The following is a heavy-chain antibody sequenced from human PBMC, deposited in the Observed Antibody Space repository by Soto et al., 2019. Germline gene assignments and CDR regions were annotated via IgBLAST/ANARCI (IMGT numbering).Heavy chain of an antibody. CDR3: ESFYDSSGPIGLGDYYGMDV. J-gene: IGHJ6*02. D-gene: IGHD3-22*01. Sequence: SETLSLTCTVSGGSISSSSYYWGWIRQPPGKGLEWIGNIYYSGSTYYNPSLKSRVTISVDTSKNQFSLKLSSVTAADTAVYYCESFYDSSGPIGLGDYYGMDVWGQGTTVTVSS. CDR2: IYYSGST. CDR1: GGSISSSSYY. V-gene: IGHV4-39*01.